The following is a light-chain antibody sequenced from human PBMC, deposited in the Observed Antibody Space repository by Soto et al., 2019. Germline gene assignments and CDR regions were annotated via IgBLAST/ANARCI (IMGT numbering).Light chain of an antibody. CDR2: RNS. J-gene: IGLJ3*02. CDR1: GSNIGAGYD. V-gene: IGLV1-40*01. Sequence: QSVLTQPPSVSGAPGQRVTISCTGSGSNIGAGYDVHWYQQLPGTAPKLLIYRNSHRPSGVPDRFSGSQSGSSASLAISGLQSEDEADYYCAAWDDNLRGLVFGGGTKLTVL. CDR3: AAWDDNLRGLV.